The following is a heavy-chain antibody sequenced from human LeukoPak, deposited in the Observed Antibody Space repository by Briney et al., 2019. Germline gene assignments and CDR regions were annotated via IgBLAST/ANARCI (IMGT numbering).Heavy chain of an antibody. CDR1: GFTFSSYA. D-gene: IGHD2-21*01. V-gene: IGHV3-23*01. Sequence: GGSLRLSCAASGFTFSSYAMSWVRQAPGKGLEWVSAISGSGGSTYYADSVKGRFTISRDNSKNTLYLQMNGLRAEDTAVYYCAKERDPVVVIAMGYFDYWGQGTLVTVSS. CDR2: ISGSGGST. J-gene: IGHJ4*02. CDR3: AKERDPVVVIAMGYFDY.